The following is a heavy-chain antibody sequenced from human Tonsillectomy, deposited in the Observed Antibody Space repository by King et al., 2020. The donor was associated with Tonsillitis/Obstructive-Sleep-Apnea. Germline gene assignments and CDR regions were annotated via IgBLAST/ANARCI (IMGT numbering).Heavy chain of an antibody. CDR3: ARGPGYDFWSGYSDYMDV. CDR1: GGSISSYY. J-gene: IGHJ6*03. V-gene: IGHV4-59*01. D-gene: IGHD3-3*01. CDR2: IYYSGST. Sequence: QLQESGPGLVKPSETLSLTCTVSGGSISSYYWSWIRQPPGKGLEWIGYIYYSGSTNYNPSLKSRVTISVDTSKNQFSLKLSSVTAADTAVYYCARGPGYDFWSGYSDYMDVWGKGTTVTVSS.